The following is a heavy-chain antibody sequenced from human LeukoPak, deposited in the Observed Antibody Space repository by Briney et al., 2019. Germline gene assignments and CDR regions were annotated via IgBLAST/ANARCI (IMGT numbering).Heavy chain of an antibody. CDR1: GGSFSGYY. CDR2: SYYSGST. D-gene: IGHD3-22*01. J-gene: IGHJ3*02. Sequence: SETLSLTCAVYGGSFSGYYWGWIRRSPGKGLEWIGTSYYSGSTYYNPSLQSRVTMSIDTSKNQFSLKLTSVTAADTAVYYCARSVLYYYDGSARGAFDIWGQGTMVTVSS. V-gene: IGHV4-34*01. CDR3: ARSVLYYYDGSARGAFDI.